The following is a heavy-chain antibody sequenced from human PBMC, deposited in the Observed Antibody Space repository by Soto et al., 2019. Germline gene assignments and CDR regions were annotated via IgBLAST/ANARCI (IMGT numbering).Heavy chain of an antibody. J-gene: IGHJ4*02. CDR3: AMVFFGSSGQWDY. CDR2: ISDDGRNK. D-gene: IGHD6-13*01. Sequence: QVQLVESGGGVVQSGRSLRLSCAASGFGFTFSSYGIHWVRQAPGKGLEWVSFISDDGRNKYYADSVKGRFTISRDNSKNMLYLHMSNLRTEDTAVYFCAMVFFGSSGQWDYWGQGTLVSVSS. CDR1: GFGFTFSSYG. V-gene: IGHV3-30*03.